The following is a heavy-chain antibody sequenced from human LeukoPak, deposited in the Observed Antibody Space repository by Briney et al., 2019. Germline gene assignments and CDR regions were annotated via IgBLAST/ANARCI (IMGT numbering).Heavy chain of an antibody. J-gene: IGHJ4*02. CDR3: ARAGYCSGVSCYSAVPGKY. CDR2: IYHSGNT. Sequence: SETLSLTCTVSGYSITSGYYWAWIRQSPGKGLEWIGSIYHSGNTYYNPSLKSRVILFVDPSKNQFSLQLGSVTPTDTAVYYCARAGYCSGVSCYSAVPGKYWGQGALVTVSS. CDR1: GYSITSGYY. V-gene: IGHV4-38-2*02. D-gene: IGHD2-15*01.